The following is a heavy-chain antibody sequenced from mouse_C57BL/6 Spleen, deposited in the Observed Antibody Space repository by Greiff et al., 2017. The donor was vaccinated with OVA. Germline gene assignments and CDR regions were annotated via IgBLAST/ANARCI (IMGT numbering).Heavy chain of an antibody. J-gene: IGHJ3*01. CDR2: FYPGSGSI. CDR1: GYNFNEYT. CDR3: SKDEEASSYYYGSDWFAY. D-gene: IGHD1-1*01. V-gene: IGHV1-62-2*01. Sequence: QVQLKQSGAELVKPGASVKLSCKASGYNFNEYTIHWVKQRSGQGLEWIGWFYPGSGSIKYNEKLKDKATLTADKSSSTVYMELSRLTSEDSAVYFWSKDEEASSYYYGSDWFAYGGPGTMVTVSA.